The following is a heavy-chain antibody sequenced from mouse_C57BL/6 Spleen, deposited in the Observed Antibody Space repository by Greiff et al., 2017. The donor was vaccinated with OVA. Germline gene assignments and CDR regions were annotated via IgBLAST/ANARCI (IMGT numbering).Heavy chain of an antibody. V-gene: IGHV10-1*01. CDR1: GFSFNTYA. J-gene: IGHJ4*01. CDR3: VWGIAAMDY. Sequence: EVKLVESGGGLVQPKGSLKLSCAASGFSFNTYAMNWVRQAPGKGLEWVARIRSKSNNYATYYADSVKDRFTISRDDSESMLYLQMNNLKTEDTAMYYCVWGIAAMDYWGQGTSVTISS. CDR2: IRSKSNNYAT.